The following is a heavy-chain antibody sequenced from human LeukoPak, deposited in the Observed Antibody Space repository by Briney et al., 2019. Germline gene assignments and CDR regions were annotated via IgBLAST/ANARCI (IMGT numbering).Heavy chain of an antibody. CDR3: AGEDYYDSSGYSY. V-gene: IGHV3-66*01. CDR1: GFTVSSNY. J-gene: IGHJ4*02. D-gene: IGHD3-22*01. Sequence: GGSLRLSCAASGFTVSSNYMSWVRQAPGKGLEWVSVIYSGGSTYYADSVKGRFTISRDNSKNTLYLQMNSLRAEDTAVYYCAGEDYYDSSGYSYWGQGTLVTVSS. CDR2: IYSGGST.